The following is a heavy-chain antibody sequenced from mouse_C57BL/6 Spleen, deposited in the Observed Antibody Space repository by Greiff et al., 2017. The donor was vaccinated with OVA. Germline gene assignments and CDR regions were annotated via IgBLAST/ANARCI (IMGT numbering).Heavy chain of an antibody. J-gene: IGHJ2*01. V-gene: IGHV5-15*01. CDR3: ARHYYSRSDEGDWDY. CDR1: GFTFSDYG. D-gene: IGHD1-1*01. Sequence: EVQLVESGGGLVQPGGSLQLSCAASGFTFSDYGMAWVRQAPRKGLEWVAFISNLAYSIYYADTVTGRFTISRENAKNTLYLEMSSLRSEDTAMYNSARHYYSRSDEGDWDYWGQGTTLTVSS. CDR2: ISNLAYSI.